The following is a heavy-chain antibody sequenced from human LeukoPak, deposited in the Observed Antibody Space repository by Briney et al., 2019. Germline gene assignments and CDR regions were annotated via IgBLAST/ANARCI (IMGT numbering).Heavy chain of an antibody. CDR1: GFTFSSYA. Sequence: PGGSLRPPCPASGFTFSSYAMSWVPQAPGKGLEWVSAISGSGGSTYYADSVKGRFTISRDNSKNTLYLQMNSLRAEDTAVYYCAKSYYYGSGSYPYYYYGMDVWGQGTTGTVSS. J-gene: IGHJ6*02. V-gene: IGHV3-23*01. CDR3: AKSYYYGSGSYPYYYYGMDV. D-gene: IGHD3-10*01. CDR2: ISGSGGST.